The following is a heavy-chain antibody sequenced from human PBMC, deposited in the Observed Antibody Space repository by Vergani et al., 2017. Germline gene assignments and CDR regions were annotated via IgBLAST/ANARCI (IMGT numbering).Heavy chain of an antibody. CDR2: IYYSGST. Sequence: QVQLQESGPGLVKPSETLSLTCTVSGGSISSYYWSWIRQPPGKGLEWIGYIYYSGSTNYNPSLKSRVTISVDTSKNQFSLKLSSVTAADTAVYYCARGFMTTVTTRPGGFDPWGQGTLVTVSS. CDR3: ARGFMTTVTTRPGGFDP. J-gene: IGHJ5*02. D-gene: IGHD4-17*01. V-gene: IGHV4-59*12. CDR1: GGSISSYY.